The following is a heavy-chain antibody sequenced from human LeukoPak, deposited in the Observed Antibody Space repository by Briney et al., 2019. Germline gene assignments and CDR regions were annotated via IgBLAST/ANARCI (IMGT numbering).Heavy chain of an antibody. D-gene: IGHD6-19*01. CDR3: ARIPVAKTFDY. CDR2: IDYTESA. J-gene: IGHJ4*02. Sequence: PSETLSLTCTVSGGSVSSNSYYWSWVRQPPGKGLEWIGFIDYTESANYNPSLKSRVTISLKTSKNQFSVKVMSVTAADTAVYYCARIPVAKTFDYWGQGTLVTVSS. CDR1: GGSVSSNSYY. V-gene: IGHV4-61*01.